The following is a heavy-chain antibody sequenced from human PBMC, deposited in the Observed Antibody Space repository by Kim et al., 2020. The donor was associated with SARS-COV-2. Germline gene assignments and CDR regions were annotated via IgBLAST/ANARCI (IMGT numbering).Heavy chain of an antibody. CDR3: AKMVIMDGYNYFYYYAMDV. CDR1: GFTFDTYA. Sequence: GGSLSLSCVASGFTFDTYAMSWVRQAPGKGLEWVSVISGGAVNKFYADSVRGRFTISRDNSNNMLYLQMNSLRDEDTALYYCAKMVIMDGYNYFYYYAMDVWGQGTTVTVSS. D-gene: IGHD2-21*01. CDR2: ISGGAVNK. J-gene: IGHJ6*02. V-gene: IGHV3-23*01.